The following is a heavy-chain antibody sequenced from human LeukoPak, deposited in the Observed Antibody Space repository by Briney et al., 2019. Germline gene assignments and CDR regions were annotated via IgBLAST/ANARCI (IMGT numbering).Heavy chain of an antibody. CDR3: ARDGEWLQFYFDY. Sequence: GASVKVSCKASGYTFTGYYMHWVRQAPGQGLEWMGWINPNSGGTNYAQKFQGRVTMTRDTSISTAYMELSRLRSDDTAVYYCARDGEWLQFYFDYWGQGTLVTVSS. D-gene: IGHD5-24*01. CDR1: GYTFTGYY. V-gene: IGHV1-2*02. J-gene: IGHJ4*02. CDR2: INPNSGGT.